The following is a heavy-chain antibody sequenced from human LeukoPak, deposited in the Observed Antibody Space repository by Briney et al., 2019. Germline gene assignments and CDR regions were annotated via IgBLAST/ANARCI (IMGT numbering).Heavy chain of an antibody. Sequence: SETLSLTCTVSGGSISSYYWSWIRQPPGKGLEWIGYIYYSGSTNYNPSLKGRVTISVDTSKNQFSLKLSSVTAADTAVYYCARTTGWFDPWGQGTLVTVSS. D-gene: IGHD1-1*01. CDR1: GGSISSYY. V-gene: IGHV4-59*08. CDR3: ARTTGWFDP. J-gene: IGHJ5*02. CDR2: IYYSGST.